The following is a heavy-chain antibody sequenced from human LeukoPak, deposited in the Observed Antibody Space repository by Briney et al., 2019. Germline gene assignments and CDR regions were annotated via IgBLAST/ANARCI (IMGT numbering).Heavy chain of an antibody. D-gene: IGHD3-10*01. V-gene: IGHV1-18*01. CDR1: GYTFTSYG. J-gene: IGHJ4*02. Sequence: ASVKVSCKASGYTFTSYGISWVRQAPGQGLECMGWISAYNGNTNYAQKLQGRVTMTTDTSTSTAYMELRSLRSDDTAVYYCARSYMVRGVIIERPFDYWGQGTLVTVSS. CDR2: ISAYNGNT. CDR3: ARSYMVRGVIIERPFDY.